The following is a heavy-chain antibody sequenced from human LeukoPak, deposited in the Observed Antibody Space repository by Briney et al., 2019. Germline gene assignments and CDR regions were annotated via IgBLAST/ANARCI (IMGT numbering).Heavy chain of an antibody. D-gene: IGHD2/OR15-2a*01. V-gene: IGHV3-11*01. Sequence: GGSLRLSCAASGFTFSDYYMSWIRQAPGKGLEWVAYISSSDSTIYYADSVKGRFTISRDNAKNSLYLQMNSLRAEDTAVYYCARDGSIAWTTYYFDYWGQGTLVTVSS. J-gene: IGHJ4*02. CDR1: GFTFSDYY. CDR2: ISSSDSTI. CDR3: ARDGSIAWTTYYFDY.